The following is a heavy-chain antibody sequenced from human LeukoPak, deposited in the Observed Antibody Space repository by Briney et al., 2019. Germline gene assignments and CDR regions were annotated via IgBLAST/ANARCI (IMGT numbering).Heavy chain of an antibody. CDR3: ARRPTVTTFFDY. CDR2: IYNSGST. D-gene: IGHD4-17*01. Sequence: SETLSLTCTVSGGSISSYYWSWIRQPPGKGLEWIGYIYNSGSTNYNPSLKSRVTISVDTSKNQFSLKLSSVTAADTAVYYCARRPTVTTFFDYWGQGTQVTVSS. J-gene: IGHJ4*02. CDR1: GGSISSYY. V-gene: IGHV4-59*01.